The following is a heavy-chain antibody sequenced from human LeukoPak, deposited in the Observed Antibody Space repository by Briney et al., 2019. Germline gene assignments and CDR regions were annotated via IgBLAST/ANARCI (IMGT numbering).Heavy chain of an antibody. V-gene: IGHV3-53*01. J-gene: IGHJ6*02. CDR2: IYSGGST. D-gene: IGHD3-10*01. Sequence: PGGSLRLSCAASGFTFSSYAMSWVRQAPGKGLEWVSVIYSGGSTYYADSVKGRFTISRDNSKNTLYLQMNSLRAEDTAVYYCARPSGYYYYGMDVWGQGTTVTVSS. CDR1: GFTFSSYA. CDR3: ARPSGYYYYGMDV.